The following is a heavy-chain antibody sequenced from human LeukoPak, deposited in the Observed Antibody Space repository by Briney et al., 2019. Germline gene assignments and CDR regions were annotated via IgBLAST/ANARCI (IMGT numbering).Heavy chain of an antibody. D-gene: IGHD3-22*01. J-gene: IGHJ4*02. Sequence: QPGRSLRLSCAASGLNFSSYGMHWVRQAPGKGLEWVAVIWYDGSNKYYADSVKGRFTISRDNSKNTLYLQMNSLRAEDTAVYYCARDSGYYDSSGYYFDYWGQGTLVTVSS. CDR3: ARDSGYYDSSGYYFDY. CDR2: IWYDGSNK. V-gene: IGHV3-33*01. CDR1: GLNFSSYG.